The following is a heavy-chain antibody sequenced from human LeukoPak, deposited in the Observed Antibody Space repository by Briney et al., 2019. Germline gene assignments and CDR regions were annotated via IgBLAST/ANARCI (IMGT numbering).Heavy chain of an antibody. J-gene: IGHJ4*02. CDR1: GFTFSTYG. CDR3: AKDRGSRNVILTGRPRASTDFDH. Sequence: GGSLRLSCAASGFTFSTYGMHWVRQAPGKGLEWVAFIRYDGGIKHYTDAVKGRFTISRDNSRNTLYLQINSLRTEDTAVYYCAKDRGSRNVILTGRPRASTDFDHWGQGTLVTVSS. V-gene: IGHV3-30*02. D-gene: IGHD3-9*01. CDR2: IRYDGGIK.